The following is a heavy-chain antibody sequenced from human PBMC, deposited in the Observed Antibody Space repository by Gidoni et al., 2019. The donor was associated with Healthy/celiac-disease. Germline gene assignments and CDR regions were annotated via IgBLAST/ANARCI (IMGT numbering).Heavy chain of an antibody. J-gene: IGHJ4*02. Sequence: STYYNPSLKSRVTISVDTSKNQFSLKLSSVTAADTAVYYCARGYGDGIMLDYWGQGTLVTVSS. CDR3: ARGYGDGIMLDY. D-gene: IGHD3-10*01. V-gene: IGHV4-39*01. CDR2: ST.